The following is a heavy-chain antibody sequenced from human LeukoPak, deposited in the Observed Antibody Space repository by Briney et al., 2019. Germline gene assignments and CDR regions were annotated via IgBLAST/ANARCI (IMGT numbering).Heavy chain of an antibody. CDR2: IIPILGIA. CDR3: ARDLGSGGSCYHI. J-gene: IGHJ4*02. CDR1: GGTFSSYA. D-gene: IGHD2-15*01. Sequence: ASVKVSCKASGGTFSSYAISWVRQAPGQGLEWMGRIIPILGIANYAQKFQGRVTITADKSTSTAYMELSSLRSEDTAVYYCARDLGSGGSCYHIWGQGTLVTVSS. V-gene: IGHV1-69*04.